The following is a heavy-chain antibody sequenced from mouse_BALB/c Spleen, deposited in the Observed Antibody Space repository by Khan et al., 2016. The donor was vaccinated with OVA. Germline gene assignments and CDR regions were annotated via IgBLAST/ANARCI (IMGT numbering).Heavy chain of an antibody. CDR3: ARPYYYGSSYDTMDA. V-gene: IGHV1-63*02. CDR1: GYTFTQYW. CDR2: IYPGSGNT. Sequence: QVQLKQSGAELVRPGTSVKMSCKAAGYTFTQYWIGWVKQRPGHGLEWIGDIYPGSGNTHYSEKFEGKATLTADTSSSTAYMQLSSLTSEDSAIDYCARPYYYGSSYDTMDAWGQGTSVTVSS. J-gene: IGHJ4*01. D-gene: IGHD1-1*01.